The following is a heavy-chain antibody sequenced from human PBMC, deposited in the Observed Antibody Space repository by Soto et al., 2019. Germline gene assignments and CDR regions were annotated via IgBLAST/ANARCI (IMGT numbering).Heavy chain of an antibody. CDR1: GFTFSSYA. CDR2: ISGSGGST. J-gene: IGHJ4*02. Sequence: GGSLRLSCAASGFTFSSYAMSWVRQAPGKGLEWVSAISGSGGSTYYADSVKGRFTISRDNSKNTLYLQMNSLRAEDTAVYYCAKDTNYYDSSGYYLEIEGALDDWGQGTLVTVSS. D-gene: IGHD3-22*01. CDR3: AKDTNYYDSSGYYLEIEGALDD. V-gene: IGHV3-23*01.